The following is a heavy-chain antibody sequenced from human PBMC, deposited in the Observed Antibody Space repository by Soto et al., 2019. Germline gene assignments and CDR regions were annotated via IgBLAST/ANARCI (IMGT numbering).Heavy chain of an antibody. J-gene: IGHJ4*02. Sequence: GGSLRLSCAASGFTFSSYWMSWVRQAPGKGLEWVANIKQDGSEKYYVDSVKGRFTISRDNAKNSLYLQMNSLRAEDTAVYYCAREESDNSGWPYYFDYWGQGTLVTVSS. D-gene: IGHD6-19*01. CDR3: AREESDNSGWPYYFDY. CDR1: GFTFSSYW. V-gene: IGHV3-7*01. CDR2: IKQDGSEK.